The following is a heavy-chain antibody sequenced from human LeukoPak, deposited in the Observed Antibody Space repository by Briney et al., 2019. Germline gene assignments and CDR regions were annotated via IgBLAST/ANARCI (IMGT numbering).Heavy chain of an antibody. CDR2: SGST. Sequence: SETLSLTCSVSGGSISTYHWNWIRQPPGKGLEGIGNSGSTNYNPSLNSRVTISVDTSKNQFSLKLTSVTAADTAVYYWARGRGPFDPWGQGTLVTVSS. J-gene: IGHJ5*02. CDR3: ARGRGPFDP. V-gene: IGHV4-59*12. CDR1: GGSISTYH.